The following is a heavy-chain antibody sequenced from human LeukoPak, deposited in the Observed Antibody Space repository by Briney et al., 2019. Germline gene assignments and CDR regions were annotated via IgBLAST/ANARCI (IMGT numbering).Heavy chain of an antibody. V-gene: IGHV3-30-3*01. CDR2: ISYDGSNK. CDR3: APDYGDYPPHAFDI. D-gene: IGHD4-17*01. Sequence: QSGGSLRLSCAASGFTFSSYAMHWVRQAPGKGLEWVAVISYDGSNKYYADSVKGRFTISRDNSKNTLYLQMNSLRAEDTAVYYCAPDYGDYPPHAFDIWGQGTMVTVSS. J-gene: IGHJ3*02. CDR1: GFTFSSYA.